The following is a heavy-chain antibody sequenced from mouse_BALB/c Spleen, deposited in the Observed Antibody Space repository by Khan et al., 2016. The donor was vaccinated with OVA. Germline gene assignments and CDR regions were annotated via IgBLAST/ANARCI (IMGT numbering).Heavy chain of an antibody. D-gene: IGHD2-2*01. Sequence: EVQLQQSGPELMKPGASVKISCKASGYSFTSYYIHWVMQRHGESLEWIGYIDPFSGGSTYNQNFKVKATLTVDQSSSTAYIHLSNLKSEDSAVYSCTRHGYVAWFTYWGPGTLVTVSA. CDR1: GYSFTSYY. CDR2: IDPFSGGS. J-gene: IGHJ3*01. V-gene: IGHV1-31*01. CDR3: TRHGYVAWFTY.